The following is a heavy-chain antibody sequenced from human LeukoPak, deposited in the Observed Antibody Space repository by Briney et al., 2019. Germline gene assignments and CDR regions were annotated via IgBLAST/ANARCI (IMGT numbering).Heavy chain of an antibody. CDR2: ISQDGSKR. D-gene: IGHD6-13*01. CDR3: VREPGPGYFDY. Sequence: GGSLRLSCVVSGLTFRSYALHWDRQAPGKGLEWVAVISQDGSKRHYGDSVKGRFTISRDNSRNTLYLEMNSLRAGDTAVYYCVREPGPGYFDYWGRGTLVTVSS. J-gene: IGHJ4*02. CDR1: GLTFRSYA. V-gene: IGHV3-30-3*01.